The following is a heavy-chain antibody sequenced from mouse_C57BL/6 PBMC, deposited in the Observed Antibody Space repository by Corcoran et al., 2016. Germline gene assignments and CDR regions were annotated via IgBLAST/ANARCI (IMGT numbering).Heavy chain of an antibody. CDR3: ARRVWLLRKDYYAMDY. Sequence: QVNLKKSGPRILQSSQTLSLTCSLYGCSLSPSGMGVSWIRHHSGKGPEWLAHIDWDDDKRYNPCLKSRRTISKDTYRNQVLRKRTRVDTADTATYYCARRVWLLRKDYYAMDYWCQGTSVTVSS. CDR1: GCSLSPSGMG. J-gene: IGHJ4*01. V-gene: IGHV8-12*01. D-gene: IGHD2-3*01. CDR2: IDWDDDK.